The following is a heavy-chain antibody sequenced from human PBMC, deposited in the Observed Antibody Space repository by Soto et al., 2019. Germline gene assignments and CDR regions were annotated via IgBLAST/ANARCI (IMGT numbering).Heavy chain of an antibody. CDR2: ISAYNGDT. J-gene: IGHJ4*02. CDR1: GYTFTSYG. Sequence: QAQLVQSGGEVKKPGASVKVSCRASGYTFTSYGYDWVRQAPGQGLEWMGWISAYNGDTNYAQKFQDRVTLTTDTSTTTAHMELRNLGSDDTAVYYCARSGAYCTSITCLFDSFWGLGTLVTVSS. V-gene: IGHV1-18*01. D-gene: IGHD2-8*01. CDR3: ARSGAYCTSITCLFDSF.